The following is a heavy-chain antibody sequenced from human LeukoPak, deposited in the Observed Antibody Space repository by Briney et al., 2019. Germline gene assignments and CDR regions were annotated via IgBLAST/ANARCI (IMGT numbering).Heavy chain of an antibody. CDR2: ISDSGST. CDR3: ARGRLLEWFDN. Sequence: SETLSLTCTVSGGSIRSYYWSWIRQPPGKRLEWIGYISDSGSTNYNPSLKSRVTISVDTPKSQFSLKLSSVTAADTAVYYCARGRLLEWFDNRGQGTLVSVSS. D-gene: IGHD3-3*01. V-gene: IGHV4-59*01. J-gene: IGHJ5*02. CDR1: GGSIRSYY.